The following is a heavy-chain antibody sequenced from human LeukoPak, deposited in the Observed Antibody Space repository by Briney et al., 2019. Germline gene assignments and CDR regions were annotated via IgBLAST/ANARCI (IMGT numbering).Heavy chain of an antibody. D-gene: IGHD3-22*01. J-gene: IGHJ4*02. CDR2: ISYDGSHK. V-gene: IGHV3-30*18. CDR3: AKKNVPYYDSSTYDY. Sequence: PGGSLRLSCAASGFTFSTYGMHWVRQAPGKGLEWVAVISYDGSHKYYVDSVKGRFTISRDNYKNTLYLQMNSLGGEDTAVYYCAKKNVPYYDSSTYDYWGQGTLVTVSS. CDR1: GFTFSTYG.